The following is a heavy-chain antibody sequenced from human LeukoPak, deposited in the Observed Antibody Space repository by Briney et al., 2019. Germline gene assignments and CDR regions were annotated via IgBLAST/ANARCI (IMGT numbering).Heavy chain of an antibody. CDR1: GFTFSSYA. CDR2: ISSNGGST. J-gene: IGHJ4*02. CDR3: ARATTPVTPMDY. V-gene: IGHV3-64*01. D-gene: IGHD4-23*01. Sequence: GGSLRLSCAPSGFTFSSYAMHWVRQAPGKGLEYVSAISSNGGSTYYANSAKGRFTISRDNSKNTLYLQMCSLRAEDMAVNYCARATTPVTPMDYWGQGTLVTVSS.